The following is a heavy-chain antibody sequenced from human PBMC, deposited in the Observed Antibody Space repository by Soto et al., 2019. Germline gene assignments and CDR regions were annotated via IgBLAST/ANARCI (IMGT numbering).Heavy chain of an antibody. Sequence: EVQLLESGGGLVQPGGSLRLSCAASGFTFSSYAMSWVRQAPGKGLEWVSAISGSGGSTYYADSVKGRFTISRDNSKNTLYLQMNSLRAEDTAVYHCAKGGYYDYVWGSYRPFDYWGQGTLVTVSS. CDR1: GFTFSSYA. D-gene: IGHD3-16*02. CDR3: AKGGYYDYVWGSYRPFDY. CDR2: ISGSGGST. V-gene: IGHV3-23*01. J-gene: IGHJ4*02.